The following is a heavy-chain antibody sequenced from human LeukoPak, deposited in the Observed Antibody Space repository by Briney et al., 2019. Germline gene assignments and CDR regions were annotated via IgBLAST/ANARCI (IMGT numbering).Heavy chain of an antibody. CDR3: ARDPWTSDY. D-gene: IGHD3/OR15-3a*01. Sequence: GGSLRLSCAASGFTLSSYSMNWVRQAPGKVLELASSISSTSSYKYYADPVKGRLTISRDNAKNSLYLQTNSLRADDTAVYYCARDPWTSDYWGRGTLVTVSS. J-gene: IGHJ4*02. CDR1: GFTLSSYS. CDR2: ISSTSSYK. V-gene: IGHV3-21*01.